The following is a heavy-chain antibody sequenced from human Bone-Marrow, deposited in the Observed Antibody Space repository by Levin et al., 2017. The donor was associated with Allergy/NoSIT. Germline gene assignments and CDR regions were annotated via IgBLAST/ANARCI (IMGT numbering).Heavy chain of an antibody. CDR3: ARVLVVVVGARVNYFDC. D-gene: IGHD2-15*01. CDR2: ISGSGGST. Sequence: GESLKISCAASGFTFSSYAMTWVRQAPGKGLEWVSVISGSGGSTYYADSVKGRFTVSRDNSKKTLFLQMNSLRAEDTALYYCARVLVVVVGARVNYFDCWGQGTLVTVSS. V-gene: IGHV3-23*01. CDR1: GFTFSSYA. J-gene: IGHJ4*02.